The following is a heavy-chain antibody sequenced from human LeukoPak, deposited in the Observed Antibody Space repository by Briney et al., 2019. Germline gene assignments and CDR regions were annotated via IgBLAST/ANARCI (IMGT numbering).Heavy chain of an antibody. CDR1: GGSFSRYY. D-gene: IGHD5-24*01. CDR2: IDHRGDT. V-gene: IGHV4-34*01. Sequence: PSETLSLTCAVYGGSFSRYYWSWIRQSPGKGLEWIAEIDHRGDTNYNPSVKSRVTISVDTSKYQFSLKARSLSAADTAVYYCARGATISETGYFDFWGQGTLVTVSS. CDR3: ARGATISETGYFDF. J-gene: IGHJ4*03.